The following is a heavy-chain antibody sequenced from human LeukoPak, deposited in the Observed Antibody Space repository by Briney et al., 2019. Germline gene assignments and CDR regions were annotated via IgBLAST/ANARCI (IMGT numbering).Heavy chain of an antibody. V-gene: IGHV1-18*01. Sequence: GSSVKVSCKASGYTFTSYGISWVRQAPGQGLEWMGWISAYNGDTNYAQKLQGRVTMTTDTSTSTAYMELRSLRSDDTAVYYCARGQYYDSSGYSIPHYYYYYGMDVWGQGTTVTVSS. CDR2: ISAYNGDT. D-gene: IGHD3-22*01. J-gene: IGHJ6*02. CDR1: GYTFTSYG. CDR3: ARGQYYDSSGYSIPHYYYYYGMDV.